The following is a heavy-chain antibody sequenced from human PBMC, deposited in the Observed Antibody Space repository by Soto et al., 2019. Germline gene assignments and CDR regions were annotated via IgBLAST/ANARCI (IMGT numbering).Heavy chain of an antibody. CDR3: ARRRGAGGHLDY. V-gene: IGHV3-23*01. CDR1: GFTFSSYA. D-gene: IGHD2-15*01. CDR2: VSIGGST. Sequence: DVQLLESGGGLVQPEGSLRLSCAASGFTFSSYAMGWVRQGPGKGLEWVAVVSIGGSTHYADSVRGRFTISRDNSKNTLSLQMNSLTAEDPAVYFCARRRGAGGHLDYWAREPWSPSP. J-gene: IGHJ4*02.